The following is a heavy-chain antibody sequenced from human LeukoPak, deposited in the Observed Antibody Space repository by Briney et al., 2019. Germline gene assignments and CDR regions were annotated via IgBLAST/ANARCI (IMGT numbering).Heavy chain of an antibody. D-gene: IGHD1-26*01. Sequence: GGSLRLSCAASGFTFSSYWMSWVRQAPGKGPEWVANIKQDGSEKYYVDSVKGRFTISRDNAKNSLYLQMNSLRAEDTAVYYCARDLGGPIWYYYGMDVWGQGTTVTVSS. J-gene: IGHJ6*02. CDR2: IKQDGSEK. CDR1: GFTFSSYW. V-gene: IGHV3-7*01. CDR3: ARDLGGPIWYYYGMDV.